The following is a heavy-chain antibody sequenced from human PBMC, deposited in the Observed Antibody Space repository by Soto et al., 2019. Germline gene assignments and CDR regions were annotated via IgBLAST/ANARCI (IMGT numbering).Heavy chain of an antibody. CDR2: IFAGGGT. CDR3: AGGFSYGYIDH. V-gene: IGHV3-53*01. Sequence: EVQLVESGGGLIQPGGSLRLSCAASDFTVSSNYMSWVRQAPGRGLEWLSVIFAGGGTYYADSVKGRFTISKDNSKNRVYLQMNTLRAGDTAVYYCAGGFSYGYIDHWGQGTPVTVSS. J-gene: IGHJ4*02. CDR1: DFTVSSNY. D-gene: IGHD5-18*01.